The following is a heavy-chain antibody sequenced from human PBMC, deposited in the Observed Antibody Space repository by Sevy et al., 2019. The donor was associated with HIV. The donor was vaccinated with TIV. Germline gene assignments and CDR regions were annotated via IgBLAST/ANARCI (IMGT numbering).Heavy chain of an antibody. V-gene: IGHV4-30-2*01. CDR1: GGSISRGGYS. CDR2: IYHSGST. CDR3: ARMGPPNWFDP. D-gene: IGHD3-16*01. Sequence: SETLSLTCAVSGGSISRGGYSWSWIRQPPGKGLEWIGYIYHSGSTYYNPSLKSRVTISVDRSKNQFSLKLSSVTAADTAVYYCARMGPPNWFDPWGQGTLVTVSS. J-gene: IGHJ5*02.